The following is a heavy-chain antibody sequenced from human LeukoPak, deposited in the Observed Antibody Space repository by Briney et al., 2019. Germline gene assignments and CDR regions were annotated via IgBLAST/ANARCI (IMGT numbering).Heavy chain of an antibody. J-gene: IGHJ4*02. CDR3: ARDRDSSGYTVLFDY. V-gene: IGHV3-48*03. D-gene: IGHD3-22*01. CDR1: GFTFSSYE. Sequence: GGSLGLSCAASGFTFSSYEMNWVRQAPGKGLEWVSYISSSGSTIYYADSVKGRFTISRDNAKNSLYLQMNSLRAEDTAVYYCARDRDSSGYTVLFDYWGQGTLVTVSS. CDR2: ISSSGSTI.